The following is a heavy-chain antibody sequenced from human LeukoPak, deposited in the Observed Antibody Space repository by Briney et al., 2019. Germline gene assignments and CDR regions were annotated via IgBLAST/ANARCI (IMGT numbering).Heavy chain of an antibody. V-gene: IGHV4-4*07. CDR1: GGSISDYY. D-gene: IGHD3-22*01. CDR2: IYTTGST. J-gene: IGHJ6*02. CDR3: ARGNYYDSSGYDYYGMDV. Sequence: SETLSLTCTVSGGSISDYYWSWIRQPAGKGLEWIGRIYTTGSTDYNPSLKSRVTMSVDTSKNQFSLKLSSVTAADTAVYYCARGNYYDSSGYDYYGMDVWGQGTTVTVSS.